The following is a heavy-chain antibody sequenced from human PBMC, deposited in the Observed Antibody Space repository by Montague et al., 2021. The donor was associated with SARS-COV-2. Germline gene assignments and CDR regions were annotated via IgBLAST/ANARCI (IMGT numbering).Heavy chain of an antibody. Sequence: SETLSLTCTVSGGYISSYYWFWIRQPPGKGLEWIGYIYYSGGTNYNPSLKSRVTISVDTSKNQFSLKLSSVTAADTAVYYCASTGLGDDDILTGYTVNAFDXWGQGKMVTVSS. J-gene: IGHJ3*02. V-gene: IGHV4-59*01. CDR3: ASTGLGDDDILTGYTVNAFDX. D-gene: IGHD3-9*01. CDR1: GGYISSYY. CDR2: IYYSGGT.